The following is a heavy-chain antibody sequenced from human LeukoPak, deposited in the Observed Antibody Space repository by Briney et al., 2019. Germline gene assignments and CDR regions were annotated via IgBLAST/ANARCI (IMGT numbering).Heavy chain of an antibody. V-gene: IGHV3-23*01. CDR3: AKTPLAVAPGDFFDY. D-gene: IGHD6-19*01. CDR2: ISGSGGST. Sequence: VGSLRLSCEASGFTFSSYAMSWVRQAPGKGLEWVSAISGSGGSTYYADSVKGRFTISRDNSKNTLYLQMNSLRADDTAVYYCAKTPLAVAPGDFFDYWGQGTLVTVSS. CDR1: GFTFSSYA. J-gene: IGHJ4*02.